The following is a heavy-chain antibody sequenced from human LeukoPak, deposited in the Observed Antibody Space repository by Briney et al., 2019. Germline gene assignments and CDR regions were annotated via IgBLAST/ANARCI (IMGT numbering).Heavy chain of an antibody. V-gene: IGHV1-8*01. D-gene: IGHD3-10*01. CDR1: GYTFTSYD. J-gene: IGHJ5*02. CDR2: MNPNSGNT. Sequence: ASVKVSCKASGYTFTSYDINWVRQATGQGLEWMGWMNPNSGNTGYAQKFQGRVTMTRNTSTSTAYMELSSLRSEDTAVYYCARDPPKGTMVRGVIRNWFDPWGQGTLVTVSS. CDR3: ARDPPKGTMVRGVIRNWFDP.